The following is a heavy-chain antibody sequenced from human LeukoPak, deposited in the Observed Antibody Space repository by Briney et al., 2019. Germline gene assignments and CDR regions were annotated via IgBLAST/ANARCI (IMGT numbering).Heavy chain of an antibody. CDR3: ASPRRPGRLRNHAFDI. CDR2: INHSGST. Sequence: SETLSLTCAVYGGSFSGYYWSWIRQPPGKGLEWIGEINHSGSTNYNPSLKSRVTISVDTSKNQFSLKLSSVTAADTAVYYCASPRRPGRLRNHAFDIWGQGTMVTVSS. J-gene: IGHJ3*02. CDR1: GGSFSGYY. V-gene: IGHV4-34*01. D-gene: IGHD4-17*01.